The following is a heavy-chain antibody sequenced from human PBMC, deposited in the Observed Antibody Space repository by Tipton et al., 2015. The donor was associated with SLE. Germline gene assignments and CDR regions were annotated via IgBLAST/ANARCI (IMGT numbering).Heavy chain of an antibody. V-gene: IGHV3-7*01. CDR3: ARTNWLDS. CDR1: GFTFSGCL. CDR2: IKGDGSEK. J-gene: IGHJ5*01. Sequence: SLRLSCAASGFTFSGCLMGWVHQAPGKGLEWVAHIKGDGSEKNYVDSVKGRFTISRDNARNSLFLQMNNLRDEDTALYYCARTNWLDSWGQGTLVTVSS.